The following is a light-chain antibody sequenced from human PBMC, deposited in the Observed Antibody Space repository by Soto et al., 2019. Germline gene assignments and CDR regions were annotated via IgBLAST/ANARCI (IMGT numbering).Light chain of an antibody. CDR1: NIGTKT. J-gene: IGLJ2*01. Sequence: SYELTQPPSVSVAPGKTAMITCGGNNIGTKTVQWYQQKPGQAPVVVIYYDSDRPSGIPERFSGSNSGNTATLTISRVEAGDEADYYCQDSSRDHVVFGGGTKLTVL. V-gene: IGLV3-21*04. CDR3: QDSSRDHVV. CDR2: YDS.